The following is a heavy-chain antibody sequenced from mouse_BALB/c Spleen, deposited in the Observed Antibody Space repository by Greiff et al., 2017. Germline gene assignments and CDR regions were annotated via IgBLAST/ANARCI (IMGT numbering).Heavy chain of an antibody. V-gene: IGHV1S81*02. CDR1: GYTFTSYW. CDR2: INPSNGRT. Sequence: QVQLQQPGAELVKPGASVKLSCKASGYTFTSYWMHWVKQRPGQGLEWIGEINPSNGRTNYNEKFKSKATLTVDKSSSTAYMQLSSLTSEDSAVYDCAWGDYGSSDYWGQGTTLTVSS. CDR3: AWGDYGSSDY. J-gene: IGHJ2*01. D-gene: IGHD1-1*01.